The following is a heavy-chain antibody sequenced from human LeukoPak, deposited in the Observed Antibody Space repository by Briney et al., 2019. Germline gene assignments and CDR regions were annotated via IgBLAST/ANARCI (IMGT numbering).Heavy chain of an antibody. D-gene: IGHD3-22*01. CDR3: ARMRSTMTSPDAFDI. V-gene: IGHV1-2*02. Sequence: GASVKVSCKASGYTFTGYYMHWVRQAPGQGLEWMGWINPNSGGTNYAQKFQGRVTMTRDTSISTAYMELSRMRSDDTAVYYCARMRSTMTSPDAFDIWGQGTMVTVSS. J-gene: IGHJ3*02. CDR1: GYTFTGYY. CDR2: INPNSGGT.